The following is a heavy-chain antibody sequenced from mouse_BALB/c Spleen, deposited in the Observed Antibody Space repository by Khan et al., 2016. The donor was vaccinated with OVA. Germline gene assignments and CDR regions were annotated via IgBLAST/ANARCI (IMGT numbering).Heavy chain of an antibody. CDR1: GYSITSDYA. V-gene: IGHV3-2*02. Sequence: VQLKESGPGLVKPSQSLSLTCTVTGYSITSDYAWNWIRQFPGNKLEWMGYISYSGSTSYNPSLKSLISITRDTSKNQFFLQLNSVTTGDTATYYCARRAYYANLYFDVWGAGTTVTVAS. D-gene: IGHD1-1*02. CDR3: ARRAYYANLYFDV. CDR2: ISYSGST. J-gene: IGHJ1*01.